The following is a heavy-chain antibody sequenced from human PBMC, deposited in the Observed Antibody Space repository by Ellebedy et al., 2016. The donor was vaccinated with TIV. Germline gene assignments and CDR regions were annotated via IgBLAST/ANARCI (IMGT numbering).Heavy chain of an antibody. D-gene: IGHD3-10*01. CDR1: GGSFSGYY. CDR2: INHSGST. J-gene: IGHJ4*02. V-gene: IGHV4-34*01. CDR3: ARGPRLGFGESHG. Sequence: MPSETLSLTCAVYGGSFSGYYWSWIRQPPGKGLEWIGEINHSGSTNYNPSLKSRVTISVDTSKNQFSLKLSTVTAADTAVYYCARGPRLGFGESHGWGQGTLVTVSS.